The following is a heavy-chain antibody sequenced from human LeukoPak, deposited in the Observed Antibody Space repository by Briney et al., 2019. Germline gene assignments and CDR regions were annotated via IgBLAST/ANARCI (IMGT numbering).Heavy chain of an antibody. CDR3: ARQGRAGGYTYGYFDY. V-gene: IGHV5-51*01. J-gene: IGHJ4*02. CDR2: VYPSDSDT. CDR1: GYTFTNYW. Sequence: GESLKISCKGSGYTFTNYWIGWVRQMPGKGPEWMGLVYPSDSDTRYSPSFQGQVTISADKSITTAYLQWSSLKASDTAMYYCARQGRAGGYTYGYFDYWGQGTLVTVSS. D-gene: IGHD5-18*01.